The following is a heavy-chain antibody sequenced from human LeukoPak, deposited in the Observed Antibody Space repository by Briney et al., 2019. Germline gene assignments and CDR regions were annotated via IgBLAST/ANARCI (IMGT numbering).Heavy chain of an antibody. V-gene: IGHV3-23*01. CDR2: ISGSGGTT. J-gene: IGHJ4*02. Sequence: GGSLRLSCAASGFTFSSYAMSWVRQAPGKGLEWVSAISGSGGTTYYADPVKGRFTISRDNSKNTLYLQMNSLRAEDTAVYYCAKCRNYYDSSGFDYWGQGTLGTVSS. CDR3: AKCRNYYDSSGFDY. D-gene: IGHD3-22*01. CDR1: GFTFSSYA.